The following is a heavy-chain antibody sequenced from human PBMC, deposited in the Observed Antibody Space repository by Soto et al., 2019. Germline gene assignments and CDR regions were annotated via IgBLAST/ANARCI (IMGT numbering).Heavy chain of an antibody. D-gene: IGHD2-2*01. CDR1: DGSITSNNYY. CDR3: ARLRVPIYFFDL. CDR2: IYYIENT. V-gene: IGHV4-39*02. J-gene: IGHJ4*02. Sequence: QLQLESGPGLVKPSETLSLTCTVSDGSITSNNYYWGWIRQPPGKGLEGIGNIYYIENTFYNASLMSRVTISVDTSKHHFSLKLTPVTAADTPVYYSARLRVPIYFFDLWLQGTLVTVSS.